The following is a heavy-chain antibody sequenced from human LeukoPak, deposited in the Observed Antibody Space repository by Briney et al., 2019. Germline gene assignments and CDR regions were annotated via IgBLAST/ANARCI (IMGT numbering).Heavy chain of an antibody. Sequence: PGGSLRLSCAASGLTFSNYWMDWVRQAPGKGLEWVANIKQDGSEKNYMDSVKGRFIISRDNAKNPLYLQMNTLRADDTAVYYCARDGFGTGSNWGQGTLVTVSS. CDR1: GLTFSNYW. V-gene: IGHV3-7*03. J-gene: IGHJ4*02. D-gene: IGHD3-16*01. CDR3: ARDGFGTGSN. CDR2: IKQDGSEK.